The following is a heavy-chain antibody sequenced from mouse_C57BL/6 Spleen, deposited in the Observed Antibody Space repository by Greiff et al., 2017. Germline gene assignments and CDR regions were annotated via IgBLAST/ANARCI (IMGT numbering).Heavy chain of an antibody. CDR1: GYTFTDYN. CDR3: ARRGGSSYFDV. V-gene: IGHV1-18*01. D-gene: IGHD1-1*01. Sequence: VQLQQSGPELVKPGASVKIPCKASGYTFTDYNMDWVKQSHGKSLEWIGDINPNNGGTIYNQKFKGKATLTVDKSSSTAYMELRSLTSEDTAVYYCARRGGSSYFDVWGTGTTVTVSS. J-gene: IGHJ1*03. CDR2: INPNNGGT.